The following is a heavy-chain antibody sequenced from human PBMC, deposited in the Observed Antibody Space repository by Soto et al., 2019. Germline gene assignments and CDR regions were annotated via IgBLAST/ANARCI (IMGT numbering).Heavy chain of an antibody. J-gene: IGHJ4*02. CDR2: IYWNEDK. CDR3: VHTVLVHTFTGGHYCAY. D-gene: IGHD1-1*01. Sequence: TLVNPTQTLTLTCTFSAFSLSTNGVGVGWIRQPPGKPLEWLAVIYWNEDKRYSRFLKSRLSITKDTSKNQVVLTMTTMDPVDTATFYCVHTVLVHTFTGGHYCAYWGLGILVPVSA. CDR1: AFSLSTNGVG. V-gene: IGHV2-5*01.